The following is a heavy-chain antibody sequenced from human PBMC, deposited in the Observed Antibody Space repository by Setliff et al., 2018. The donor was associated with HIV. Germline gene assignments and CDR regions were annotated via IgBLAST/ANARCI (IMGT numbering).Heavy chain of an antibody. CDR2: INHGGDT. CDR3: ASRRGIEFYFDI. CDR1: GFTFSSYW. D-gene: IGHD3-10*01. J-gene: IGHJ4*02. V-gene: IGHV4-34*01. Sequence: GSLRLSCAASGFTFSSYWMSWVRQTPGKGLEWIGEINHGGDTNYNPSLKSRVTISVGSSYNHFSLKLSSVTAADTGVYYCASRRGIEFYFDIWGQGTPVTVSS.